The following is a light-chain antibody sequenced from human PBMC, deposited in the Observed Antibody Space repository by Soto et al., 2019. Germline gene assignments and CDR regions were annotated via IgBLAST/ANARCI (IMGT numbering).Light chain of an antibody. CDR3: QQYDASPFT. Sequence: EIVLTQSPGTLSLSPGERATLSCRASESVYINSLAWYQQKPGQAPRLLIYGASTRATAIPDRFSGSGSGTDFALTISRLEPDDFAMYYCQQYDASPFTFGPGTKVDIK. V-gene: IGKV3-20*01. CDR2: GAS. CDR1: ESVYINS. J-gene: IGKJ3*01.